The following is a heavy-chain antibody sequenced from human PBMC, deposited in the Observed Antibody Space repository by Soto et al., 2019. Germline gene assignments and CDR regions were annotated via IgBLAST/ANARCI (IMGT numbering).Heavy chain of an antibody. Sequence: SVKVSCKASGGTFSSYAISWVRQAPGQGLEWMGGIIPIFGTANYAQKFQGRVTITADESTSTAYMELSSLRSEDTAVYYCARVLVIPAAITNLRRATPNNYYYYYGMDVWGQGATVTVSS. CDR2: IIPIFGTA. J-gene: IGHJ6*02. CDR1: GGTFSSYA. CDR3: ARVLVIPAAITNLRRATPNNYYYYYGMDV. D-gene: IGHD2-2*01. V-gene: IGHV1-69*13.